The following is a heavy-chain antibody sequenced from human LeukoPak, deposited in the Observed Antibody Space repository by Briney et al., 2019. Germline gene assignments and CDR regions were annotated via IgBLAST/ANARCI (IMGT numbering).Heavy chain of an antibody. V-gene: IGHV3-48*03. CDR2: ISSSGSTI. CDR1: GFTFSSYE. Sequence: KPGGSLRLSCAASGFTFSSYEMNWVRQAPGKGLEWVSYISSSGSTIYYADSVEGRFTISRDNAKHSLYLQMNSLRAEDTAVYYCASRGWGGSYYFDYWGQGTLVTVSS. D-gene: IGHD1-26*01. CDR3: ASRGWGGSYYFDY. J-gene: IGHJ4*02.